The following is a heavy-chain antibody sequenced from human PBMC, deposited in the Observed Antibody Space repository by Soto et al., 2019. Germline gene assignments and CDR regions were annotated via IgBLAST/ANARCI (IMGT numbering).Heavy chain of an antibody. CDR3: AKNWDTTFSSSSH. CDR1: GFPFSTYA. J-gene: IGHJ4*02. Sequence: EVQLLESGGGLVQPGGSLRLSCAASGFPFSTYAMTWVRQAPGKWLEWVSAISGSGGSTYYADSVKGRFTISRDKSKSTLFLQMNSLRAEDTAVYYCAKNWDTTFSSSSHWGQGALVTVSS. CDR2: ISGSGGST. D-gene: IGHD6-6*01. V-gene: IGHV3-23*01.